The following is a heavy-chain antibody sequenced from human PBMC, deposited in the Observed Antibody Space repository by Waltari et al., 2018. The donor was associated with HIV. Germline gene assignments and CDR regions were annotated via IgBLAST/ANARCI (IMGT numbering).Heavy chain of an antibody. J-gene: IGHJ4*02. CDR3: TKGMYANQDYFDN. V-gene: IGHV5-51*03. CDR1: GYRFATYW. Sequence: EVQLVQSGAEVKKPGESLKISCNGSGYRFATYWIGWVRQMPGKGLEWMGIIYPGDSDTRYSPSFQGQVTISADKSIRTAYLQWSSLKASDTAMYYCTKGMYANQDYFDNWGQGTLVTVSS. D-gene: IGHD2-8*01. CDR2: IYPGDSDT.